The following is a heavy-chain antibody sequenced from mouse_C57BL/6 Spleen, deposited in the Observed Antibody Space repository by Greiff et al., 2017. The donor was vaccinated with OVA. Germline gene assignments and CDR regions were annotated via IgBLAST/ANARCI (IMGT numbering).Heavy chain of an antibody. J-gene: IGHJ2*01. CDR1: GFTFSDYY. CDR2: INYDGSST. D-gene: IGHD1-1*01. Sequence: EVMLVESEGGLVQPGSSMKLSCTASGFTFSDYYMAWVRQVPEKGLEWVANINYDGSSTYYLDSLKSRFIISRDNAKNILYLQMSSLKSEDTATYYCARAYYYGSSPYFDYWGQGTTLTVSS. CDR3: ARAYYYGSSPYFDY. V-gene: IGHV5-16*01.